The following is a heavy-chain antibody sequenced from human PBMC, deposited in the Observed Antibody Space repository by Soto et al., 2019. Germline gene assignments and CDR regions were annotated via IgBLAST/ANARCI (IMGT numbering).Heavy chain of an antibody. CDR2: IIPIFGTA. J-gene: IGHJ3*02. Sequence: SVKVSCKASGGTFSSYAISWVRQAPGQGLEWMGGIIPIFGTANYAQKFQGRVTITADESTSTAYMELSSLRSEDTAVYFCARGGYCSGGSCYSGSAFDIWGQGTMVTVSS. D-gene: IGHD2-15*01. V-gene: IGHV1-69*13. CDR1: GGTFSSYA. CDR3: ARGGYCSGGSCYSGSAFDI.